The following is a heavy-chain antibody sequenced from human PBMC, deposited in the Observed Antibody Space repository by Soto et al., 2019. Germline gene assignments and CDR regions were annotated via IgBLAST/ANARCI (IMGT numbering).Heavy chain of an antibody. CDR3: ARVTEMATIMYFDY. D-gene: IGHD5-12*01. CDR2: IYYSGST. Sequence: SETLDLTCTVSGGSIRSGGYYWSWIRQHPGKGLEWIGYIYYSGSTYYNPSLKSRVTISVDTSKNQFSLKLSSVTAADTAVYYCARVTEMATIMYFDYWGQGTLVTVSS. J-gene: IGHJ4*02. CDR1: GGSIRSGGYY. V-gene: IGHV4-31*03.